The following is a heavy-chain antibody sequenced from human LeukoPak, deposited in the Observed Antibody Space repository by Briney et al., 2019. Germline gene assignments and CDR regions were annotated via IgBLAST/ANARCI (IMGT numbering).Heavy chain of an antibody. CDR3: AKDRGWFGGSLANFDS. Sequence: GGSLRLSCAASGFTFSTYAMSWVRQAPGKGLEWVSAIAGSGGSSYYADSVKGWFSISRDNSKNTLYVQMNSLRAEDTAVYYCAKDRGWFGGSLANFDSWGQGTLVTVSS. V-gene: IGHV3-23*01. D-gene: IGHD3-10*01. J-gene: IGHJ4*02. CDR2: IAGSGGSS. CDR1: GFTFSTYA.